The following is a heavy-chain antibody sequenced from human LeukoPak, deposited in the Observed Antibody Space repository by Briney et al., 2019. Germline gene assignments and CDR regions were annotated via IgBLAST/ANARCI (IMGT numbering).Heavy chain of an antibody. Sequence: SETLSLTCAVYGGSFSGYYWSWIRQPPGKGLEWIGEINHSGSTNYNPSLKSRVTISVDTSKNQFSLKPSSVTAADTAVYYCARGKNYYGSGSYYNKASYGMDVWGQGTTVPVSS. D-gene: IGHD3-10*01. CDR2: INHSGST. J-gene: IGHJ6*02. V-gene: IGHV4-34*01. CDR3: ARGKNYYGSGSYYNKASYGMDV. CDR1: GGSFSGYY.